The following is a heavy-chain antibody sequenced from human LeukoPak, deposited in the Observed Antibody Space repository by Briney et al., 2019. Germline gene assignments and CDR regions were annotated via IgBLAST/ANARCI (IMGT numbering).Heavy chain of an antibody. CDR3: ARGIWLRRRPFDY. V-gene: IGHV4-34*01. CDR2: INHSGST. CDR1: GGSFSGYY. J-gene: IGHJ4*02. D-gene: IGHD5-12*01. Sequence: SETLSLTCAVYGGSFSGYYWSWIRQPPGKGLEWIGEINHSGSTNYNPSLKSRVTISVDTSKNQFSLKLSSVTAADTAVYYCARGIWLRRRPFDYWGQGTLVTVSS.